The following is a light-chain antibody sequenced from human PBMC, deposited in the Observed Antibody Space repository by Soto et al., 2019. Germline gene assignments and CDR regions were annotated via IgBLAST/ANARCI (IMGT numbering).Light chain of an antibody. CDR3: AAWDDSLNGPV. Sequence: QSVLTQAPSASGTPGQRVTISCSGSSSNIGSNTVNWYQQLPGTAPKLLIYSNNQRPSGVPDRFSGSKSGTSASLAISGLQSGDEADYYCAAWDDSLNGPVFGGGTKVTVL. CDR1: SSNIGSNT. CDR2: SNN. V-gene: IGLV1-44*01. J-gene: IGLJ2*01.